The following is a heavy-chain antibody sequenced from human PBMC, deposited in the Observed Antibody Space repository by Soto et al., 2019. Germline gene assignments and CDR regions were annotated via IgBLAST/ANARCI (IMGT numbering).Heavy chain of an antibody. J-gene: IGHJ4*02. V-gene: IGHV1-46*03. CDR2: INPSGGST. D-gene: IGHD4-17*01. CDR3: ARDGTTTALDY. Sequence: QVQLVQSGAEVKKPGASVKVSCKASGYTFTSYYMHWVRQAPGQGLEWMGIINPSGGSTSYAQKFQGRVTMTRDTATSTVYMELSSLRSEDTAVYYCARDGTTTALDYWGQGTLVTVSS. CDR1: GYTFTSYY.